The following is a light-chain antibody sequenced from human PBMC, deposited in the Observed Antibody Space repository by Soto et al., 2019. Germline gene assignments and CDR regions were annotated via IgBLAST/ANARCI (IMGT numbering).Light chain of an antibody. V-gene: IGKV3D-15*01. CDR2: GAS. Sequence: EVVLTQSPGTLSLSAVERATLSCMASQSINRDLAWYVQKPGQAPRRVIYGASTWGTGVPPRFTGSGSGTEFTLTISSLQSEDFAVYYCQQYNSWPITFGQGTRLEIK. CDR1: QSINRD. CDR3: QQYNSWPIT. J-gene: IGKJ5*01.